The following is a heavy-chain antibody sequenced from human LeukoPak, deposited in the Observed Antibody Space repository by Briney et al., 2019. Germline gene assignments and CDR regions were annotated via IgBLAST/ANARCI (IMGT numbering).Heavy chain of an antibody. CDR2: IYPDDSDV. V-gene: IGHV5-51*01. CDR1: GYSFANYW. CDR3: ARVYDAWSGFSQYYDY. J-gene: IGHJ4*02. Sequence: GESLKISCKASGYSFANYWIGWVRQTPGKGLEWMGIIYPDDSDVKYSPSFQGQVTISADRSFNTAYLQWRSLKASDTAMYYCARVYDAWSGFSQYYDYWGRGTLVTVSS. D-gene: IGHD3-3*01.